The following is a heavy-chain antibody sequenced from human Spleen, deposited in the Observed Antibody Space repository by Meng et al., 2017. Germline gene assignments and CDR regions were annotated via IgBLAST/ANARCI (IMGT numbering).Heavy chain of an antibody. CDR3: AKADQYCSGGSCQFDY. CDR1: ELNSSSCG. CDR2: IGRRAIEI. V-gene: IGHV3-21*05. Sequence: GESLKISCVASELNSSSCGMHWVRQAPGKGLEWISYIGRRAIEIHYADSVKGRFTISRDNAKNSLYLQMNSLRADDMALYYCAKADQYCSGGSCQFDYWGQGTLVTVSS. J-gene: IGHJ4*02. D-gene: IGHD2-15*01.